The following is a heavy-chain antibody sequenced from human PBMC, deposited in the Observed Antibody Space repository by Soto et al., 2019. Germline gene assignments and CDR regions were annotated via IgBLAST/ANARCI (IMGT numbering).Heavy chain of an antibody. CDR1: GFSLSTNGMG. V-gene: IGHV2-5*02. Sequence: QITVKESGLTLVKPTQTLTLTCTFSGFSLSTNGMGVGWIRESPGKALEWLALVYWDDDKRYSPSLRSRLTITQDTSKNQVDLTMTNMDPVDTATYYCARLTRGVYDSGRLWENCDYWGQGTLVTVSS. CDR3: ARLTRGVYDSGRLWENCDY. J-gene: IGHJ4*02. CDR2: VYWDDDK. D-gene: IGHD5-12*01.